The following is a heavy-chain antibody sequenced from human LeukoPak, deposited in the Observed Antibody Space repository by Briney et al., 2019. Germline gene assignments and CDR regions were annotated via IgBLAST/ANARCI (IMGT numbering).Heavy chain of an antibody. D-gene: IGHD2-2*01. CDR1: GFTFGSYG. J-gene: IGHJ6*03. Sequence: PGGSLRLSCAASGFTFGSYGMHWVRQAPGKGLEYVSAISSNGGGTYYANSVKGRFTISRDNSKNTVYLQMGSLRAEDMAVYYCARHLSSSTSWQYYYYYYMDVWGKGTTVTVSS. CDR3: ARHLSSSTSWQYYYYYYMDV. CDR2: ISSNGGGT. V-gene: IGHV3-64*01.